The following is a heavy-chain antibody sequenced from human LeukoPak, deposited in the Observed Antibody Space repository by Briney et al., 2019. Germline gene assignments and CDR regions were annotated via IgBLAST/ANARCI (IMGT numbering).Heavy chain of an antibody. V-gene: IGHV4-4*09. CDR1: GVSIRSYY. D-gene: IGHD5-24*01. CDR3: ASSRDGYSYYYFDS. CDR2: IYTGGST. J-gene: IGHJ4*02. Sequence: PSETLSLTCTVSGVSIRSYYWSWIRQPPGKGLEWIGYIYTGGSTNSNPSLKSRVTTSVDASKNQFSLKLTSVTAADTAVYYCASSRDGYSYYYFDSWGQGTPVTVS.